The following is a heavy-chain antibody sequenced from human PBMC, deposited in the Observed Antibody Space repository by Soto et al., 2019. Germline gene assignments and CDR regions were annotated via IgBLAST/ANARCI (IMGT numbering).Heavy chain of an antibody. V-gene: IGHV3-48*02. CDR2: ISGCGRPI. Sequence: EVQLVESGGGSVQPGWSLRLSCAASGFTFRTFSMNWVRQAPGRGLEWISYISGCGRPISYADSVKGRFTISGDNAKNSLYLQMDSLPDEDTAVYYCARDLGWAFDSWGQGTLVTVSS. CDR3: ARDLGWAFDS. J-gene: IGHJ4*02. CDR1: GFTFRTFS. D-gene: IGHD6-19*01.